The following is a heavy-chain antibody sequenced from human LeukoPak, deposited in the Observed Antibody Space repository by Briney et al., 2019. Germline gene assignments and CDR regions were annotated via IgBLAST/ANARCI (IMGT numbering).Heavy chain of an antibody. CDR1: AFTFSNYT. D-gene: IGHD5-24*01. V-gene: IGHV3-20*04. Sequence: GGSLRLPCAASAFTFSNYTMHWVRQAPGKGLEWVSGINWSGGSTGYADSVKGRFTISRDSAKNSLYLQMNSLRAEDTALYYCARDAFSGDGLNWGQGTLVTVSS. J-gene: IGHJ4*02. CDR3: ARDAFSGDGLN. CDR2: INWSGGST.